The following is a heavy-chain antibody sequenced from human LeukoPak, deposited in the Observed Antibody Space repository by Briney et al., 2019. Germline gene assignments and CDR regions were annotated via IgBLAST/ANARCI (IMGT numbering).Heavy chain of an antibody. CDR2: ISYDGSNK. CDR3: AKDQGYYDSSGNFDY. V-gene: IGHV3-30*18. CDR1: GFTFSSYG. Sequence: GRSLRLSCAASGFTFSSYGMHWVRQAPGKGLEWVAVISYDGSNKYYADSVKGRFTISRDNSKNTLYLQTNSLRAEDTAVYYCAKDQGYYDSSGNFDYWGQGTLVTVSS. J-gene: IGHJ4*02. D-gene: IGHD3-22*01.